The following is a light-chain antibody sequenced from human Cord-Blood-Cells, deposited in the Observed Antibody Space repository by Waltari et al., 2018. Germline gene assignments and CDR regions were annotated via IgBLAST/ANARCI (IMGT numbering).Light chain of an antibody. V-gene: IGLV2-14*01. CDR1: SSDGGGYNT. Sequence: QSALTQPASVSGSPGQSITISCTGTSSDGGGYNTVPWYQQHPGKPPKLMIYDVSKRPSGVSNRFSGSKSGNTASLTISGLQAEDEADYYCSSYTSSSTYVFGTGTKVTVL. CDR2: DVS. J-gene: IGLJ1*01. CDR3: SSYTSSSTYV.